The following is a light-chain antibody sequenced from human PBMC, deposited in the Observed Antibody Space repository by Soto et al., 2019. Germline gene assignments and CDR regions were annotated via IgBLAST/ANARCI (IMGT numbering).Light chain of an antibody. V-gene: IGKV1-5*03. CDR1: QTISSW. CDR3: HQYGGSLPYT. Sequence: DIQMTQSPSTLSGSVGDRVTITCRASQTISSWLAWYQQKPGKAPKLLIYKASTLKSGVPSRFSGSGSGTEFTLTISSLQPEDFAVYYCHQYGGSLPYTFGQGTKLETK. CDR2: KAS. J-gene: IGKJ2*01.